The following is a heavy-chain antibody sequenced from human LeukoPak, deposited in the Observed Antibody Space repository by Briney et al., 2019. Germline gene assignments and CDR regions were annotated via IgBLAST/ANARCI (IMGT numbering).Heavy chain of an antibody. Sequence: GGSLRLSCAASGFTFSSYSMNWVRQAPGKGLEWVSSISSSSSYIYYADSVKGRFTISRDNAKNSLYLQMNSLRAEDTAVYYCARDPRNYYGSGSYYKNDAFDIWGQETMVTVSS. D-gene: IGHD3-10*01. CDR2: ISSSSSYI. CDR3: ARDPRNYYGSGSYYKNDAFDI. J-gene: IGHJ3*02. V-gene: IGHV3-21*01. CDR1: GFTFSSYS.